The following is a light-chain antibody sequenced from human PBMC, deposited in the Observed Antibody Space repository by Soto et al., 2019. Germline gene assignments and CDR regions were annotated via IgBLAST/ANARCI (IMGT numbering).Light chain of an antibody. CDR3: QQYGNAPNT. V-gene: IGKV3-20*01. CDR1: QSVRSSY. Sequence: EIVLTQSPGTLSVSPGERATLSCRASQSVRSSYLAWYQQKPGQAPRLLIYGASSRATGIPDRFSGSGSGTDFTLTISRLEPADSAVYYCQQYGNAPNTFGQGTKLEIK. J-gene: IGKJ2*01. CDR2: GAS.